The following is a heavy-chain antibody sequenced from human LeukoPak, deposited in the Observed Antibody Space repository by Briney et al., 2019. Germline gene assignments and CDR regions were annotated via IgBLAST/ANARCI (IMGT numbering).Heavy chain of an antibody. D-gene: IGHD3-10*01. CDR2: INHSGST. Sequence: SETLSLTCAVYGGSFSGYYWSWIRQPPGKGLEWIGEINHSGSTNYNPSLKSRVTISVDTSKNQFSLKLSSVTAADTAVYYCAAITMVRGVISWGYYFDYWGQGTLVTVSS. CDR3: AAITMVRGVISWGYYFDY. V-gene: IGHV4-34*01. J-gene: IGHJ4*02. CDR1: GGSFSGYY.